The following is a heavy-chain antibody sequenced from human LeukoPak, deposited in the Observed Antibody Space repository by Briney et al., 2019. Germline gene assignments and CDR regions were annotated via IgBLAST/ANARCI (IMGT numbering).Heavy chain of an antibody. CDR2: IKQDESEK. CDR3: ARALDSSSSRYQAFEE. V-gene: IGHV3-7*01. J-gene: IGHJ4*02. CDR1: GFTFSNYW. D-gene: IGHD2-2*01. Sequence: PGGSLRLSCSASGFTFSNYWMSWVRQAPGKGLEWVANIKQDESEKYYADSVKGRFTISRDNAKSSLYLQMNSLRAEDTAVYYCARALDSSSSRYQAFEEWGQGTLVTVSS.